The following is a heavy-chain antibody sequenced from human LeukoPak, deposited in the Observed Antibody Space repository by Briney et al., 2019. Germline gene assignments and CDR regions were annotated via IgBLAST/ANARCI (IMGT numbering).Heavy chain of an antibody. Sequence: SETLSLTCSVSGGAISSTGYYWGWIRQPPGKGLEWIAYIYHSGSTNYNPSLKSRVTISVDTSKNQFSLKMSSVTAADTSVYYCARTTRYYDSSGCFDFWGQGTLVTVSS. V-gene: IGHV4-61*05. CDR2: IYHSGST. J-gene: IGHJ4*02. CDR1: GGAISSTGYY. CDR3: ARTTRYYDSSGCFDF. D-gene: IGHD3-22*01.